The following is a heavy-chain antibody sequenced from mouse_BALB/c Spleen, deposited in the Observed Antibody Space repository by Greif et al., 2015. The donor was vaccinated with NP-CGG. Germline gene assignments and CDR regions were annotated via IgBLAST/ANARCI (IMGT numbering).Heavy chain of an antibody. Sequence: VQLVESGTELVRPGTSVKVSCKASGYAFTNYLIEWIKQRPGQGLEWIGVLNPGGGGTNYSEKFKGKATLTADYSSSTAYLQLSSLTSDDSAVYFCAREGDFVFAYWGQVTLVAVSA. V-gene: IGHV1-54*01. J-gene: IGHJ3*01. CDR2: LNPGGGGT. CDR1: GYAFTNYL. D-gene: IGHD2-13*01. CDR3: AREGDFVFAY.